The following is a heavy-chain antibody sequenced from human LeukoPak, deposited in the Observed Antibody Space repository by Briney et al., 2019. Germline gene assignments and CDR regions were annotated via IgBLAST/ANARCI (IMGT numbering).Heavy chain of an antibody. V-gene: IGHV4-39*07. D-gene: IGHD3-10*01. Sequence: SETLSLTCTVSGGSISSSSYYWGWLRQPPGKGLEWIGSIYYSGSTYYNPSLKSRVTISVDTSKNQFSLKLSSVTAADTAVYYCARSITMVRGVIISPFFDYWGQGTLVTVSS. CDR1: GGSISSSSYY. J-gene: IGHJ4*02. CDR3: ARSITMVRGVIISPFFDY. CDR2: IYYSGST.